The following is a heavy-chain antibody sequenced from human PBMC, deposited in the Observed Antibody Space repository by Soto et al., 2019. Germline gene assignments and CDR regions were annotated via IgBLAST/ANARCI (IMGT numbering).Heavy chain of an antibody. D-gene: IGHD3-3*01. CDR3: ARGASGYYPLAWFDP. V-gene: IGHV4-59*01. Sequence: PSETLSLTGTVSGGSISSYCWRWIRQPPGKGLEWIGYMYYSGISNYNPSLKSRVTILLDTPKNQFSLKLSSVTAADSAVYYCARGASGYYPLAWFDPWGQGTRGTVS. CDR1: GGSISSYC. CDR2: MYYSGIS. J-gene: IGHJ5*02.